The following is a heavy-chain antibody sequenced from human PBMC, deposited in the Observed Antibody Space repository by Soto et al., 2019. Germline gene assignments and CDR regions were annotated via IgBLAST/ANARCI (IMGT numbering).Heavy chain of an antibody. D-gene: IGHD5-18*01. CDR1: GGTFSSYA. J-gene: IGHJ6*02. V-gene: IGHV1-69*01. CDR3: AREAPGGYSYGHGYYYYGMDV. CDR2: IIPIFGTA. Sequence: QVQLVQSGAEVKKPGSSVKVSCKASGGTFSSYAISWVRQAPGQGLEWMGGIIPIFGTANYAQKFQGRVTITADESTSTAYMELSSLRSEDTAVYYCAREAPGGYSYGHGYYYYGMDVWGQGSTVTGSS.